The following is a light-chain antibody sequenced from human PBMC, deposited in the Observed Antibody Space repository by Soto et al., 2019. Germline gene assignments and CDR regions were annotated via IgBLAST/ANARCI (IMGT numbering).Light chain of an antibody. CDR2: GAS. CDR3: QQYGSSPTWT. J-gene: IGKJ1*01. CDR1: QSVSSTY. V-gene: IGKV3-20*01. Sequence: EIVLTQSPGTLSLPPGERATLSCRASQSVSSTYLAWYQQKLGQAPRLLIYGASSRATGVPDRFSGGGSGTDFTLTISGLEPEDSAVYYCQQYGSSPTWTFGQGTKV.